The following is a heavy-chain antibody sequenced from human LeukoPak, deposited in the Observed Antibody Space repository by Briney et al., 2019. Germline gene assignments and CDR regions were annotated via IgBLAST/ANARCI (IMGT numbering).Heavy chain of an antibody. CDR3: ARAFYGSGSVFDY. D-gene: IGHD3-10*01. J-gene: IGHJ4*02. CDR1: GGTFSSYA. Sequence: ASVKVSCKASGGTFSSYAISWVRQAPGQGLEWMGGIIPIFGTANYAQKFQGRVTITADKSTSTAYMELSSLRSEDTAVYYCARAFYGSGSVFDYWGQGTLVTVSS. CDR2: IIPIFGTA. V-gene: IGHV1-69*06.